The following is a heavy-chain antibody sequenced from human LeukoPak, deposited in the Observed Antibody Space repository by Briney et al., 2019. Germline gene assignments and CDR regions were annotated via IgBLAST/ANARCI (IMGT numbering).Heavy chain of an antibody. CDR2: TSGSGGST. CDR1: GFTFSSYA. D-gene: IGHD6-19*01. Sequence: GGSLRLSCAASGFTFSSYAMSWVRQAPGKGLEWVSVTSGSGGSTYYADSVKGRFSISRDNSKNTLYLQMNSLRAEDTAVYYCAKHSGWSLLNAFDIWGQGTMVTVSS. CDR3: AKHSGWSLLNAFDI. J-gene: IGHJ3*02. V-gene: IGHV3-23*01.